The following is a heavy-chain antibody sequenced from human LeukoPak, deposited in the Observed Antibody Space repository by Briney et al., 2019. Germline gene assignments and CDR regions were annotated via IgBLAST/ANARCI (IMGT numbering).Heavy chain of an antibody. Sequence: ASVKVSCKASGYTFTGYYMHWVRQAPGQGLEWMGRINPNSGGTNYAQKFQGRVTMTRDTSISTAYMELSRLRSDDTAVYYCARGTTYCSSTSCYHLNWFDPWGQGTLVTVSS. D-gene: IGHD2-2*01. J-gene: IGHJ5*02. CDR3: ARGTTYCSSTSCYHLNWFDP. V-gene: IGHV1-2*06. CDR1: GYTFTGYY. CDR2: INPNSGGT.